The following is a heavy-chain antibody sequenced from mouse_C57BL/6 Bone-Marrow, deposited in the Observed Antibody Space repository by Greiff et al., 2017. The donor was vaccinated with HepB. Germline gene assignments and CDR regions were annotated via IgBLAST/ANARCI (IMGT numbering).Heavy chain of an antibody. J-gene: IGHJ3*01. CDR3: TRGRAWFAY. V-gene: IGHV6-6*01. Sequence: EVNVVESGGGLVQPGGSMKLSCAASGFTFSDAWMDWVRQSPEKGLERVAEIRNKANNHATYYAESVKGRFTISRDDSKSSVYLQMNSLRAEDTGIYYCTRGRAWFAYWGQGTLVTVSA. CDR2: IRNKANNHAT. CDR1: GFTFSDAW.